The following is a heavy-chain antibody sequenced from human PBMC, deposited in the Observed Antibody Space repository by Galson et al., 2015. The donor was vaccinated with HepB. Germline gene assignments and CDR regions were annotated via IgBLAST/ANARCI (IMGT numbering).Heavy chain of an antibody. D-gene: IGHD2-15*01. Sequence: SLRLSCAASGFTFSSYWMSWVRRAPGKGLEWVANIKQGGSEKYYVDSVKGRFTISRDNAKNSLYLQMNSLRAEDTAVYYCARDWSDIVVVVAATPFDYWGQGTLVTVSS. V-gene: IGHV3-7*03. CDR1: GFTFSSYW. CDR2: IKQGGSEK. CDR3: ARDWSDIVVVVAATPFDY. J-gene: IGHJ4*02.